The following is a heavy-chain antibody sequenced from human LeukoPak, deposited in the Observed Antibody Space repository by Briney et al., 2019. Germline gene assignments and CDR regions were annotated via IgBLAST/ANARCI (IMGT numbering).Heavy chain of an antibody. CDR3: ARVQVGAIDY. D-gene: IGHD1-26*01. J-gene: IGHJ4*02. CDR2: IYYSGST. Sequence: SETLSLTCTVSGGSISSSSSYWGWFRQPPGKGLEWIGTIYYSGSTYYNPSLKSRVTISVDTSKNQFSLKLSSVTAADTAVYYCARVQVGAIDYWGQGTLVTVSS. V-gene: IGHV4-39*07. CDR1: GGSISSSSSY.